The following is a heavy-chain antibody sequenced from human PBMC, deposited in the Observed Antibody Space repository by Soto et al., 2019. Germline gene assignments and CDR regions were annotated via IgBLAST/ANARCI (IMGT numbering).Heavy chain of an antibody. CDR3: ARGFQRSYYDFWSGTEVYYFDY. Sequence: SETLSLTCTVSGGSISSYYWSWIRQPPGKGLEWIGEIYHSGSTNYNPSLKSRVTISVDTSKNQFSLKLSSVTAADTAVYYCARGFQRSYYDFWSGTEVYYFDYWGQGTLVTVSS. J-gene: IGHJ4*02. D-gene: IGHD3-3*01. V-gene: IGHV4-59*12. CDR2: IYHSGST. CDR1: GGSISSYY.